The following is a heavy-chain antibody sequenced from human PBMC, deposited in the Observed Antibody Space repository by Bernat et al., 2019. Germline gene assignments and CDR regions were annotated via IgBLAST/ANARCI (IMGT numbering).Heavy chain of an antibody. CDR3: ARLPHARRYYYYGMDV. CDR1: GYTFTSYA. V-gene: IGHV1-3*01. CDR2: INAGNGNT. Sequence: QVQLVQSGAEVKKPGASVKVSCKASGYTFTSYAMHWVRQAPGQRLEWMGWINAGNGNTKYSQKFQGRVTITRDTSARTAYMELSSLRSEDTAVYYCARLPHARRYYYYGMDVWGQGTTVTVSS. J-gene: IGHJ6*02.